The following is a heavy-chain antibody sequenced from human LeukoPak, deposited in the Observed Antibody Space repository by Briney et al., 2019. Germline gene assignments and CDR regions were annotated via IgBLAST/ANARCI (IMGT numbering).Heavy chain of an antibody. Sequence: GRSLTLPCAASGFTYNSFGMHWLPQAPGKGREGVAVIWYGGSNKYYADSVKGRFTISRDKSKNTLYLQMNSLRAEDTAVYYCARGYDYGDYEPAVGSPYNWFDPWGQGTGVSVSS. CDR2: IWYGGSNK. CDR1: GFTYNSFG. CDR3: ARGYDYGDYEPAVGSPYNWFDP. J-gene: IGHJ5*02. D-gene: IGHD4-17*01. V-gene: IGHV3-33*01.